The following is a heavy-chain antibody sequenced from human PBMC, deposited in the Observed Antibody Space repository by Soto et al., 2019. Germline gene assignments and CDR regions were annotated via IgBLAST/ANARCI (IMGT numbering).Heavy chain of an antibody. CDR2: ISSSSYI. J-gene: IGHJ5*02. D-gene: IGHD6-13*01. CDR3: ARDQEAAGIKTLGWFDP. CDR1: GFTFSSYS. Sequence: GGSLRLSCAASGFTFSSYSMNWVRQAPGKGLEWVSSISSSSYIYYADSVKGRFTISRDNAKNSLYLQMNSLRAEDTAVYYCARDQEAAGIKTLGWFDPWGQGTLVTVSS. V-gene: IGHV3-21*01.